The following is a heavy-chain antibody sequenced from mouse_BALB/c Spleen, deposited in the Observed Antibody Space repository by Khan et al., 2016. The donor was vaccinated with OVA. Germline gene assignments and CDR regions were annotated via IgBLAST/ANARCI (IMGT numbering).Heavy chain of an antibody. J-gene: IGHJ3*01. CDR1: GYTFTSYW. V-gene: IGHV1S81*02. D-gene: IGHD2-4*01. Sequence: QVQLQQPGAELVKPGASVKLSCKASGYTFTSYWMHWVKQMPGQGLEWIGEINPSNRRTNYNEKFKSKATLTVDKSSNTASMLISSLTSEDSAVYYCARSTMITTEFAYWGQGTLVTVYA. CDR3: ARSTMITTEFAY. CDR2: INPSNRRT.